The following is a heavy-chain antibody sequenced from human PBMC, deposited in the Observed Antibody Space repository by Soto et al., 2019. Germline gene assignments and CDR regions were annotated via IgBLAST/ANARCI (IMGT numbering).Heavy chain of an antibody. V-gene: IGHV3-30-3*01. CDR1: GFTFSSDA. J-gene: IGHJ6*02. Sequence: QVQLVESGGGVVQPGRSLRLSCAASGFTFSSDAMHWVRQAPGKGLEWVAVISYDGSNKYYADSVKGRFTISRDNSKNTLYLQMNSLRAEDTAVYYCARERGQPYYGMDVWGQGTTVTVAS. CDR2: ISYDGSNK. CDR3: ARERGQPYYGMDV. D-gene: IGHD3-10*01.